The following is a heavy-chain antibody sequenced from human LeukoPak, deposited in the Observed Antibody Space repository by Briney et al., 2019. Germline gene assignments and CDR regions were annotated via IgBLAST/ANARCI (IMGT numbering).Heavy chain of an antibody. CDR1: GFTFRDYV. D-gene: IGHD3-9*01. V-gene: IGHV3-69-1*01. J-gene: IGHJ3*02. CDR3: ARGEHYDILPGPRGAFAI. Sequence: GGSLRLSCAASGFTFRDYVMTWVRQAPGKGLEWVSTSNVGGRTDYADSVKGRFTISRDNSNNTLYLQMSSLRAADTAVYYCARGEHYDILPGPRGAFAIWGHGTMVTVSS. CDR2: SNVGGRT.